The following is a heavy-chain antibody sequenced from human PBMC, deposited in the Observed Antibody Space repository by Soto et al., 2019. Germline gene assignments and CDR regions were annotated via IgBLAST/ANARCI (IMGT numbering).Heavy chain of an antibody. D-gene: IGHD2-2*01. J-gene: IGHJ5*02. V-gene: IGHV3-30*03. CDR3: AGDNAPYCSTTSCPVDL. Sequence: GGSLRLSCEASGFTFSNYGIHWVPQAPGKGLEWVAVISIDGTNKRHAESVKGRFTISRDNSKNTMYLQMNSLGPEDTAMYYCAGDNAPYCSTTSCPVDLWGPGTLVTVSS. CDR1: GFTFSNYG. CDR2: ISIDGTNK.